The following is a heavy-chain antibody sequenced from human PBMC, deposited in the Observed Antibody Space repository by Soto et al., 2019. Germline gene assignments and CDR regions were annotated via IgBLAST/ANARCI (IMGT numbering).Heavy chain of an antibody. V-gene: IGHV4-31*03. CDR2: IYYSGTT. CDR1: GGSISSEGYY. J-gene: IGHJ6*02. Sequence: SETLSLTCTVSGGSISSEGYYWSWFRQLPGKGLEWIGDIYYSGTTYHNPSLRSRLTISGDASKNQFSLKLSSVTDADTAVYYCSKGEEWELSWHYYYYGMDVWGQGTTVTVSS. CDR3: SKGEEWELSWHYYYYGMDV. D-gene: IGHD1-26*01.